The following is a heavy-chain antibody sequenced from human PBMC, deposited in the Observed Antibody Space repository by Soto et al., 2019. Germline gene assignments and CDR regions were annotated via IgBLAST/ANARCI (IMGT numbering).Heavy chain of an antibody. V-gene: IGHV4-30-2*01. Sequence: SETLSLTCAVSGGSISSGDYSWNWIRQPPGKGLEWIGYIYYGGSTYYNPSLQSRVTISVDTSKNQFSLKLSSVTAADTAVYYCARAGILRYFDWFNYWGQGTLVTVSS. CDR3: ARAGILRYFDWFNY. D-gene: IGHD3-9*01. CDR2: IYYGGST. J-gene: IGHJ4*02. CDR1: GGSISSGDYS.